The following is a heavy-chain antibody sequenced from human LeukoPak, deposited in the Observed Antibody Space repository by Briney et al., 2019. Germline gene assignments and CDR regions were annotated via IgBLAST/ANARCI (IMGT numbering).Heavy chain of an antibody. Sequence: ASVKVSCKASGYTFTGYYMHWVRQAPGQGLEWMGWINPNSGGTNYAQKFQGRVTMTRDTSISTAYMELSRLRSDDTAVYYCARDQGFVAGRHYYYYMDVWGKGTTVTISS. D-gene: IGHD6-19*01. CDR2: INPNSGGT. CDR1: GYTFTGYY. CDR3: ARDQGFVAGRHYYYYMDV. V-gene: IGHV1-2*02. J-gene: IGHJ6*03.